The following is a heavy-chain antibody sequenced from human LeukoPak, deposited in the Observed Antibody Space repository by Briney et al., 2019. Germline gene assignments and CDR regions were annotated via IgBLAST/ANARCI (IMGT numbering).Heavy chain of an antibody. CDR3: AKTPSIRGVISSYFDY. J-gene: IGHJ4*02. V-gene: IGHV3-74*01. Sequence: GGSLRLSCAASGFTFSNYWMHWVRQAPGKGLVWVSRNNSDGSSTSYADSVEGRFTFSRDNAKNTLYLQMNSLRAEDTALYYCAKTPSIRGVISSYFDYWGQGTLVTVSS. CDR2: NNSDGSST. CDR1: GFTFSNYW. D-gene: IGHD3-10*01.